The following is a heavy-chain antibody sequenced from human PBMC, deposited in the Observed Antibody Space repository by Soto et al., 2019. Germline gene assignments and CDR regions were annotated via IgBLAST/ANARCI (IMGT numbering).Heavy chain of an antibody. CDR3: ARGGWAGYSSEGGFDP. V-gene: IGHV1-46*01. J-gene: IGHJ5*02. CDR2: INPAPGSP. Sequence: QVQLVQSGAEVKKSGAAVKISCKTSGFTFTNYYLHWVRQAPGQGLEWMGLINPAPGSPNYAEKFQVRVTMTRDMSSNTIYMQLGRLTSEDAGVYYCARGGWAGYSSEGGFDPWGQGTHITVSS. D-gene: IGHD6-19*01. CDR1: GFTFTNYY.